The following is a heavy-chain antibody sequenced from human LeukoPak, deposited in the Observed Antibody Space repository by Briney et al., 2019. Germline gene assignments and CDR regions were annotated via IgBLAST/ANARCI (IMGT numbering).Heavy chain of an antibody. J-gene: IGHJ3*02. CDR3: ARAVPAAINGVTTGLSGPVSDAFDI. V-gene: IGHV1-69*04. D-gene: IGHD2-2*02. CDR2: IIPILGIA. Sequence: GASVKVSCKASGGTFSSYAISWVRQAPGQGLEWMGRIIPILGIANYAQKFHGRVTITADKSTSTAYMELSSLRSEDTAVYYCARAVPAAINGVTTGLSGPVSDAFDIWGQGTMVTVSS. CDR1: GGTFSSYA.